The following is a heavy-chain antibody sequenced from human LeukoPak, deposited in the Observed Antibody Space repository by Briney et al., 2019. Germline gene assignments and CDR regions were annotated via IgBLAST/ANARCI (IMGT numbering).Heavy chain of an antibody. CDR2: IYYSGST. CDR1: GGSISGYY. V-gene: IGHV4-59*01. D-gene: IGHD6-19*01. Sequence: SETLSLTCTVSGGSISGYYWSWIRQPPGKGLEWIGNIYYSGSTNYNPSLKSRVTISVDTSKNQFSLKLSSVTAADTAVYYCARPVAGTNGWFDPWGQGTLVTVSS. CDR3: ARPVAGTNGWFDP. J-gene: IGHJ5*02.